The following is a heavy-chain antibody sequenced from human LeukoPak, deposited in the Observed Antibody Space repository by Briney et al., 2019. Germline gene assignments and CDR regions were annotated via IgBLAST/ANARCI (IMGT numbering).Heavy chain of an antibody. V-gene: IGHV1-8*01. J-gene: IGHJ3*02. CDR1: GCAFTSYD. CDR3: ARGLTGDAFGI. CDR2: MNPNSGNT. Sequence: GASVKVSCKAPGCAFTSYDINWVRQATGQGLEWMGWMNPNSGNTGYAQKFQGRVTMTRNTSISTAYMELSSLRSEDTAVYYCARGLTGDAFGIWGQRTMVTVSS. D-gene: IGHD7-27*01.